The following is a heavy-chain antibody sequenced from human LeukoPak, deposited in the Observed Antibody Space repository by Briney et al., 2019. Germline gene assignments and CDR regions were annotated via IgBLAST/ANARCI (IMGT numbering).Heavy chain of an antibody. CDR1: GGSISSGVYY. D-gene: IGHD2-2*01. Sequence: PSETLSLTCTVYGGSISSGVYYWTWIRQHPGKGLEWIGYIYYSGSTYYNPSLKSRVTISVDTSKNQFSLKLSSVTAADAAVYYCARVLVVPAVLGAYYYYYGMDVWGQGTTVTVSS. CDR3: ARVLVVPAVLGAYYYYYGMDV. V-gene: IGHV4-31*03. J-gene: IGHJ6*02. CDR2: IYYSGST.